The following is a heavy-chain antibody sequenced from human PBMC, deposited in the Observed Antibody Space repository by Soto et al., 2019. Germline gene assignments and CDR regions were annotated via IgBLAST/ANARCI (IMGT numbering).Heavy chain of an antibody. CDR2: IYHSGST. V-gene: IGHV4-30-2*01. J-gene: IGHJ4*02. Sequence: SETLSLTCAVSGGSISSGGYSWSWIRQPPGKGLEWIGYIYHSGSTYYNPSLKSRVTISVDRSKNQFSLKLSSVTAADTAVYYCARGVAAAGIEFDYWGPGIMVTVSS. D-gene: IGHD6-13*01. CDR1: GGSISSGGYS. CDR3: ARGVAAAGIEFDY.